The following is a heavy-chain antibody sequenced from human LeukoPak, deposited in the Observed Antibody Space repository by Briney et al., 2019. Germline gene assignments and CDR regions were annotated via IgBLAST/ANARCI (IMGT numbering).Heavy chain of an antibody. J-gene: IGHJ3*02. Sequence: SETLSLTCAVYGGSFSGYYWSWIRQPPGKGLEWIGETNHSGSTNYNPSLKSRVTISVDTSKNQFSLKLSSVTAADTAVYYCAGIPPRSYCSGGSCYRNAFDIWGQGTMVTVSS. V-gene: IGHV4-34*01. CDR2: TNHSGST. D-gene: IGHD2-15*01. CDR3: AGIPPRSYCSGGSCYRNAFDI. CDR1: GGSFSGYY.